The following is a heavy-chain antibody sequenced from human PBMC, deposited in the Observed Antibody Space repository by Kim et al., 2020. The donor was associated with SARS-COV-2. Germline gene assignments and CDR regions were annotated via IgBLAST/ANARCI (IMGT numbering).Heavy chain of an antibody. CDR1: GGTFSSYA. CDR2: IIPIFGTA. Sequence: SVKVSCKASGGTFSSYAISWVRQAPGQGLEWMGGIIPIFGTANYAQKFQGRVTITADESTSTAYMELSSLRSEDTAVYYCAIPGRLRPTTTDYGMDVWGQGTTVTVSS. J-gene: IGHJ6*02. D-gene: IGHD4-17*01. V-gene: IGHV1-69*13. CDR3: AIPGRLRPTTTDYGMDV.